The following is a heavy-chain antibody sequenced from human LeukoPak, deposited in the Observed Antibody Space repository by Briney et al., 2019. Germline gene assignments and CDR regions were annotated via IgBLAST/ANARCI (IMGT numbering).Heavy chain of an antibody. Sequence: VASVKVSCKASGYTFTNYGISWVRQAPGQGLEWMGWISGYNDNTNYAQKFQSRLTVTTDTSTSTTYMELRSLRSDDTAVYYCARDGTSTDDYWGQGTLVTVSS. CDR1: GYTFTNYG. CDR3: ARDGTSTDDY. J-gene: IGHJ4*02. CDR2: ISGYNDNT. D-gene: IGHD2-2*01. V-gene: IGHV1-18*01.